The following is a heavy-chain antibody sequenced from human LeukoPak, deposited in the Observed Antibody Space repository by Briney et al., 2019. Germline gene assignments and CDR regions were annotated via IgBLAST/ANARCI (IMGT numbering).Heavy chain of an antibody. CDR1: GYTFTSYD. CDR3: ARVRGSPSGLDAFDI. J-gene: IGHJ3*02. V-gene: IGHV1-8*03. Sequence: GASVKVSCKASGYTFTSYDINWVRQATGQGLEWMGWMNPNSGNTGYAQKFQGRVTITRNTSISTAYMELSSLRSEDTAVYYCARVRGSPSGLDAFDIWGQGTMVTVSS. D-gene: IGHD6-6*01. CDR2: MNPNSGNT.